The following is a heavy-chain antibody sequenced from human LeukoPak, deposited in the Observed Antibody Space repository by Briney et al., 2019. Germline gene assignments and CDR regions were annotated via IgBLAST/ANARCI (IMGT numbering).Heavy chain of an antibody. CDR2: IYYSGST. D-gene: IGHD1-1*01. CDR3: ARVYGGTDGSGYYYYYGMDV. Sequence: SETLSLTCTVSGGSISSYYWSWIRQPPGKGLEWIGYIYYSGSTNYNPSLKSRVTISVDTSKNQFSLKLSSVTAADTAVYYCARVYGGTDGSGYYYYYGMDVWGQGTTVTVSS. CDR1: GGSISSYY. V-gene: IGHV4-59*01. J-gene: IGHJ6*02.